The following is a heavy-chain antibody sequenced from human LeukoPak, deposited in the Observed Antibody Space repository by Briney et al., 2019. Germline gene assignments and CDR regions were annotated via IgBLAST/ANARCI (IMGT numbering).Heavy chain of an antibody. CDR2: MNPNNGRT. Sequence: ASVKVSCKASGYTFINYDINWVRQATGQGLEWMGWMNPNNGRTGYAQKFQGRVTMTRNSSISTAYMELNTLTSDDTAVYYCARGSWMTGTTSYYYHMDVWGKGTTVTVSS. CDR3: ARGSWMTGTTSYYYHMDV. V-gene: IGHV1-8*01. CDR1: GYTFINYD. D-gene: IGHD1-7*01. J-gene: IGHJ6*03.